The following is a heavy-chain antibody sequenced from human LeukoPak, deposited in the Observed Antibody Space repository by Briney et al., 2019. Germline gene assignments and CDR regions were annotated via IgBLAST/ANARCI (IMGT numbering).Heavy chain of an antibody. CDR2: ISGSGAVT. J-gene: IGHJ2*01. CDR1: GFTFNSYV. Sequence: GGSLRLSCAASGFTFNSYVMNWVRQAPGKGLEWVSAISGSGAVTYYADSVQGRVTISRDNSKNTMFLQMNSLRAEDTAVYYCAKDSYELTVTASWYFGLWGRGTLVTVSS. D-gene: IGHD2-21*02. CDR3: AKDSYELTVTASWYFGL. V-gene: IGHV3-23*01.